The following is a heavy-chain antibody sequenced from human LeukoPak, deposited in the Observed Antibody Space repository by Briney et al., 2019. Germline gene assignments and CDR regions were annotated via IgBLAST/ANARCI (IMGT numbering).Heavy chain of an antibody. CDR1: GFTFSSYS. CDR2: ISSSSSTI. J-gene: IGHJ4*02. CDR3: ARESSGWYVYFDY. D-gene: IGHD6-19*01. V-gene: IGHV3-48*01. Sequence: PGGPLRLSCAASGFTFSSYSMNWVRQAPGKGLEWVSYISSSSSTIYYADSVKGRFTISRDNAKNSLYLQMNSLRAEDTAVYYCARESSGWYVYFDYWGQGTLVTVSS.